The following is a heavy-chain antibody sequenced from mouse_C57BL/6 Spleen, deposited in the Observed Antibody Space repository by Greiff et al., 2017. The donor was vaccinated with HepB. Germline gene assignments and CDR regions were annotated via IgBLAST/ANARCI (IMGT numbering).Heavy chain of an antibody. Sequence: EVQLQQSGPVLVQPGASVQMSCKASGYTFADYYTNWVKASHGTSLEWIGVINPDNGSSSYSQKCKGKATLTVDMSSSTAYMELTSMTSEDSAVYYRAIEGGDDPVNYDVVDWGQGASVTVSS. CDR1: GYTFADYY. CDR3: AIEGGDDPVNYDVVD. D-gene: IGHD2-2*01. CDR2: INPDNGSS. V-gene: IGHV1-19*01. J-gene: IGHJ4*01.